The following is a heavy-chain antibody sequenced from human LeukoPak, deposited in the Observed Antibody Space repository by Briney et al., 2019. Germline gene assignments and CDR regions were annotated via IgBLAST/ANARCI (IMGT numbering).Heavy chain of an antibody. V-gene: IGHV3-48*03. CDR2: ISSSGNTI. CDR1: GFTFSTYN. J-gene: IGHJ4*02. CDR3: SRLRGNSYGYADY. D-gene: IGHD5-18*01. Sequence: GGSLRLSCAASGFTFSTYNLNWVRQAPGKGLEWVSYISSSGNTIDYADSVKGRFTISRDNAKNALYLQMSSVRVEDTAVYYCSRLRGNSYGYADYWGQGTLVTVSS.